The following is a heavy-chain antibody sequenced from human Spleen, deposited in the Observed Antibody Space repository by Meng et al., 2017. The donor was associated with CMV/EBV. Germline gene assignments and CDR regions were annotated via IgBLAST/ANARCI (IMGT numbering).Heavy chain of an antibody. CDR1: GWSFRGYY. CDR3: ARAQTNWFDP. J-gene: IGHJ5*02. CDR2: IYYSGST. V-gene: IGHV4-59*13. Sequence: SLTCPVYGWSFRGYYWSWIRQPPGKGLEWIGYIYYSGSTNYNPSLKSRVSISVDTSKNQFSLKLSSVTAADTAVYYCARAQTNWFDPWGQGTLVTVSS.